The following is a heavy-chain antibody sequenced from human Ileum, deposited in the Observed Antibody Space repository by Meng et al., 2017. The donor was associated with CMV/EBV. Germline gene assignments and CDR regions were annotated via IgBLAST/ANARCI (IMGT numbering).Heavy chain of an antibody. CDR3: AKDSTNTWWGGPDY. J-gene: IGHJ4*02. V-gene: IGHV1-2*02. CDR2: INPDSGAT. Sequence: QVQLVQSGAEVKSPGASVTVSCKASGYSFTGYYIHWVRQAPGRGLEWMGGINPDSGATNYALNFQGRVTLTRDTSISTAYMDLTGLRSDDTATYYCAKDSTNTWWGGPDYWGQGSLVTVSS. CDR1: GYSFTGYY. D-gene: IGHD2-8*02.